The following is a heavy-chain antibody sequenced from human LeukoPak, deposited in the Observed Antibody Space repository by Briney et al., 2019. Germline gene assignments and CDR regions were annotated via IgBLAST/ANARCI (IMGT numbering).Heavy chain of an antibody. CDR1: GFTFSSYS. J-gene: IGHJ4*02. Sequence: GGSLRLSCAASGFTFSSYSMNWVRQAPGKGLEWVSSISSSSSCIYYADSVKGRFTISRDNAKNSLYLQMNSLRAEDTAVYYCASSSTLLNHFDYWGQGTLVTVSS. V-gene: IGHV3-21*01. D-gene: IGHD2-2*01. CDR3: ASSSTLLNHFDY. CDR2: ISSSSSCI.